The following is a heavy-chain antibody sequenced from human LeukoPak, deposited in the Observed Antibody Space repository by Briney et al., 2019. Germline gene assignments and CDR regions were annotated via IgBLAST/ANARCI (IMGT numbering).Heavy chain of an antibody. J-gene: IGHJ4*02. CDR3: ARDRNTDFWSGYYTNYFDY. Sequence: PGGSLRLSCAASGFTFSSYWMSWVRQAPGKGLEWVANIKQGGSEKYYVDSVKGRFTISRDNAKNSLYLQMNSLRAEDTAVYYCARDRNTDFWSGYYTNYFDYWGQGTLVTVSS. V-gene: IGHV3-7*01. CDR1: GFTFSSYW. CDR2: IKQGGSEK. D-gene: IGHD3-3*01.